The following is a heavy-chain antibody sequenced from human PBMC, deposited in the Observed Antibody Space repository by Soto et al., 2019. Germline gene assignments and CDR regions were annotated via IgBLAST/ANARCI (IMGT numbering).Heavy chain of an antibody. CDR1: GFTFDDYA. D-gene: IGHD4-17*01. CDR2: ISWNSGSI. Sequence: GGSLRLSCAASGFTFDDYAMHWVRQAPGKGLEWVSGISWNSGSIGYADSVKGRFTISRDNAKNSLCLQMNSLRAEDTALYYCAKDTRMTTVNPYYYYGMDVWGQGTTVTVSS. V-gene: IGHV3-9*01. CDR3: AKDTRMTTVNPYYYYGMDV. J-gene: IGHJ6*02.